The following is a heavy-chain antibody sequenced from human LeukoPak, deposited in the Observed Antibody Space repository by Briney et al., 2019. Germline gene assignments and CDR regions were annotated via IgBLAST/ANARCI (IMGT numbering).Heavy chain of an antibody. CDR2: IYTSGST. CDR1: GGSISSGRYY. D-gene: IGHD6-13*01. CDR3: ARCIAAAGTDYYMDV. V-gene: IGHV4-61*02. Sequence: PSQTLSLTCTVSGGSISSGRYYWSWIRQPAGKGLEWIGRIYTSGSTNYNPSLKSRVTISVDTSKNQFSLKLSSVTAADTAVYYCARCIAAAGTDYYMDVWGKGTTVTVSS. J-gene: IGHJ6*03.